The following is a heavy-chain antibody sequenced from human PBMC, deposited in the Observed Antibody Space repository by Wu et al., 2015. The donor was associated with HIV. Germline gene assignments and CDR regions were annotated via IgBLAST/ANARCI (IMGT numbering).Heavy chain of an antibody. CDR1: GYTFTSYG. Sequence: QVQLVQSEAEVKKPGASVKVSCKASGYTFTSYGISWVRQAPGQGLEWMGWINAYNGNTNYAQKLQGGVTMTTDTSTSTAYMELRSLRSDDTAVYYCARAAYYYDSSQRYWYFDLWGRGTLVTVSS. D-gene: IGHD3-22*01. J-gene: IGHJ2*01. CDR2: INAYNGNT. V-gene: IGHV1-18*01. CDR3: ARAAYYYDSSQRYWYFDL.